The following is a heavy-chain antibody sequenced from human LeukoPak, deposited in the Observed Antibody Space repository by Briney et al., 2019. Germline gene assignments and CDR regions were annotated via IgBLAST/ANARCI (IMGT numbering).Heavy chain of an antibody. CDR1: GGTVSSYA. CDR2: IIPIFGTT. Sequence: RASVKVSCKASGGTVSSYAISWVRQAPGQGLEWMGGIIPIFGTTNYAQKFQGRVTVTADESTSTAYMELSSLRSEDTAVYYCARVRVPAARITYYYYGMDVWGQGTTVTVSS. J-gene: IGHJ6*02. CDR3: ARVRVPAARITYYYYGMDV. D-gene: IGHD2-2*01. V-gene: IGHV1-69*13.